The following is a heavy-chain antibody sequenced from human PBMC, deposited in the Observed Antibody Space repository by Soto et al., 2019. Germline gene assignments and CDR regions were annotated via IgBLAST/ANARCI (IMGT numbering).Heavy chain of an antibody. CDR1: GFTFSSYA. Sequence: GGSLRLSCAASGFTFSSYAMHWVRQAPGKGLEYVSAISSNGGSTYYANSVKGRFTISRDNSKNTLYLQMGSLRAEDMDVYYCARGPGYYFDYWGQGT. V-gene: IGHV3-64*01. J-gene: IGHJ4*02. CDR3: ARGPGYYFDY. CDR2: ISSNGGST.